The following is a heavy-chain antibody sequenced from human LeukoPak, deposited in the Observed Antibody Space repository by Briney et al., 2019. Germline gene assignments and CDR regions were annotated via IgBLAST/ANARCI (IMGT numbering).Heavy chain of an antibody. V-gene: IGHV4-59*12. CDR3: SGSRYYREVDY. J-gene: IGHJ4*02. CDR2: IYFSENT. Sequence: SETLSLTCTVSVGYISRYYWNWIRQPPGKGLEWIGYIYFSENTNYNPSLKSRVTISVDTSKNQFSLKLSSVTAADTAVYYCSGSRYYREVDYWGQGTLVTVSS. CDR1: VGYISRYY. D-gene: IGHD3-3*01.